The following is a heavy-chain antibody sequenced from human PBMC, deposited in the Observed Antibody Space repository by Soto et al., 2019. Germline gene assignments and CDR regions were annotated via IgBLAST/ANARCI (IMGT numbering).Heavy chain of an antibody. CDR3: ARGADV. CDR1: GGSFSGYY. V-gene: IGHV4-34*01. Sequence: SETLSLTCAVYGGSFSGYYWSWIRQPPGKGLEWIGEINHSGSTNYNPSLKSRVTISVDTSKNQFSLKLSSVTAADTAVYYCARGADVWGQGPTVTVSS. J-gene: IGHJ6*02. CDR2: INHSGST.